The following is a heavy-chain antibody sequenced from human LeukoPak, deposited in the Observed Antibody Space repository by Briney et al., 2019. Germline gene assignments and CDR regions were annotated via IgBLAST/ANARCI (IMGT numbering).Heavy chain of an antibody. CDR2: LSGSGATT. J-gene: IGHJ4*02. CDR3: AKATAYNSYYFDC. Sequence: GSLRLSCASSGFTFDTNAKNWVRQAPRKGLGLVSRLSGSGATTYYAASVKGRFTISRDNSKTTLYLQMNSLRAEDTAVYYCAKATAYNSYYFDCWGQGTLVTVSS. D-gene: IGHD5-24*01. V-gene: IGHV3-23*01. CDR1: GFTFDTNA.